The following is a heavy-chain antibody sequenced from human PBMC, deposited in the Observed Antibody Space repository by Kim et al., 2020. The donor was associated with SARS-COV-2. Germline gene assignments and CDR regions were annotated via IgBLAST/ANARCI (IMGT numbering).Heavy chain of an antibody. CDR2: INPNSGGT. J-gene: IGHJ3*02. CDR1: GYTFTGYY. CDR3: ARDLAPYYYDSSGDAFDI. D-gene: IGHD3-22*01. V-gene: IGHV1-2*06. Sequence: ASVKVSCKASGYTFTGYYMHWVRQAPGQGLEWMGRINPNSGGTNYAQKFQGRVTMTRDTSISTAYMELSRLRSDDTAVYYCARDLAPYYYDSSGDAFDIWGQGTMVTVSS.